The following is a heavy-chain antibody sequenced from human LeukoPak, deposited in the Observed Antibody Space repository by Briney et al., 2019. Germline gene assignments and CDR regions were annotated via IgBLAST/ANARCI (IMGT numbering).Heavy chain of an antibody. V-gene: IGHV4-59*01. CDR1: GGSISSYY. CDR2: IYYSGST. D-gene: IGHD3-3*01. J-gene: IGHJ5*02. Sequence: PSETLSLTCTVSGGSISSYYWSWIRQPPGKGLEWIGYIYYSGSTNYNPSLKSRVTISVDTSKNQFSLKLSSVTAADTAVYYCAMTYYDFWSGPWGFDPWGQGTLVTVSS. CDR3: AMTYYDFWSGPWGFDP.